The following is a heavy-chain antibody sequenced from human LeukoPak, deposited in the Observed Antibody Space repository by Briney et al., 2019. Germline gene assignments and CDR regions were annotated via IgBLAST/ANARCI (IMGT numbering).Heavy chain of an antibody. D-gene: IGHD6-19*01. J-gene: IGHJ3*02. CDR1: GGSISSYY. CDR2: IYYSGST. Sequence: KSSETLSLTCTVSGGSISSYYWSWIRQPPGRGLEWIGYIYYSGSTNYNPSLKSRVTISVDTSKNQFSLKLSSVTAADTAVYYCARVPSSGWYRDAFDIWGQGTMVTVSS. V-gene: IGHV4-59*01. CDR3: ARVPSSGWYRDAFDI.